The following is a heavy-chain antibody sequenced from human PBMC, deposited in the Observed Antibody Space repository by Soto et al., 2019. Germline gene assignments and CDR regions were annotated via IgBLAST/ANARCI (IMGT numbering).Heavy chain of an antibody. D-gene: IGHD2-15*01. V-gene: IGHV1-46*01. CDR3: AREENCSDGICYSAYFQR. CDR1: GYIFTAYS. Sequence: QVQLVQSGAEVKKPGASVKVSCKASGYIFTAYSMHWVRQAPGQGLEWMGVVNPSRGSTNYAHKFQGRTTMTRDTTTSTVYMHLSSMTSADTAVYYCAREENCSDGICYSAYFQRWGQGPLVTVSS. CDR2: VNPSRGST. J-gene: IGHJ1*01.